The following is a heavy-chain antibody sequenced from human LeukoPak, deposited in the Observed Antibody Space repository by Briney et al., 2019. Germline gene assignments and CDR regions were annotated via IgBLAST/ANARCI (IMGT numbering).Heavy chain of an antibody. D-gene: IGHD6-6*01. CDR3: ARYETLVRPFDY. J-gene: IGHJ4*02. CDR1: GGSISSSSYY. CDR2: IYYSGST. V-gene: IGHV4-39*01. Sequence: SETLSLTCTVSGGSISSSSYYWGWIRQPPGKGLEWIGSIYYSGSTYYNPSLKSRVTISVDTSKNQFSLKLSSVTAADTAVYYCARYETLVRPFDYWGQGTLVTVSS.